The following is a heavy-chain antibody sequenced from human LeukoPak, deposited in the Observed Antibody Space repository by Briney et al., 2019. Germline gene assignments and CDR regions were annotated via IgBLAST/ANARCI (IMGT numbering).Heavy chain of an antibody. CDR1: GASINSGSYY. J-gene: IGHJ6*03. V-gene: IGHV4-61*09. CDR3: ARTTEGGYTYDYFYYYYVDV. Sequence: SETLSLTCTVSGASINSGSYYWNWIRQPAGKALEWIGHIYTTGRTSYNPSLKSRVTISVDTSKNQFSLKLSSVTAADTAVYYCARTTEGGYTYDYFYYYYVDVWGTGTTVTVSS. CDR2: IYTTGRT. D-gene: IGHD5-18*01.